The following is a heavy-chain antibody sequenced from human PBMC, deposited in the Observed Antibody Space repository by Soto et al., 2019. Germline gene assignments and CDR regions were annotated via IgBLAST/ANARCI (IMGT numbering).Heavy chain of an antibody. CDR2: INAGNGNT. CDR1: GYTFTSYA. CDR3: ARAYLYATTWYGMDV. J-gene: IGHJ6*02. V-gene: IGHV1-3*01. Sequence: GASVKVSCKASGYTFTSYAMHWVRQAPGQRLEWMGWINAGNGNTKYSQKFQGRVTITRDTSASTAYMELSSLRSEDTAVYYCARAYLYATTWYGMDVWGQGTTVTVSS. D-gene: IGHD2-8*01.